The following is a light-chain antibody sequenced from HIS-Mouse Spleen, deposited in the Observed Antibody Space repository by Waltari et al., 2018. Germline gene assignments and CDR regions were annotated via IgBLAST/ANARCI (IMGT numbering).Light chain of an antibody. CDR1: QSVSSY. CDR3: QQRSNWPT. CDR2: AAS. J-gene: IGKJ4*01. V-gene: IGKV3-11*01. Sequence: IVLTQPPATLSLSPGEVATPSCTASQSVSSYLAWYQQQPGQAPRLLIYAASNRATGIPARFSGSASGTDFTLTISSLEHEDFAVYYRQQRSNWPTFGGGTKVEIK.